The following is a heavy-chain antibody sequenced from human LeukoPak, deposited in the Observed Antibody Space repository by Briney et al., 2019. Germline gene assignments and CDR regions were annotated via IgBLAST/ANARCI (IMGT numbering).Heavy chain of an antibody. CDR2: IIPIFGTA. V-gene: IGHV1-69*05. CDR3: ARVEYCGGDCL. J-gene: IGHJ4*02. CDR1: GYTFTNYG. Sequence: SVKVSCKTSGYTFTNYGISWVRQAPGQGLEWMGRIIPIFGTANYAQKFQGRVTITTDESTSTAYMELSSLRSEDTAVYYCARVEYCGGDCLWGQGTLVTVSS. D-gene: IGHD2-21*02.